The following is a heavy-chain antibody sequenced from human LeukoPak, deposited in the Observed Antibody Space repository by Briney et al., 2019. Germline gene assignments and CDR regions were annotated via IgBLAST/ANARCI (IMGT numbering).Heavy chain of an antibody. V-gene: IGHV4-59*01. CDR3: ARARHSPRYFDL. CDR1: GGSISSYY. Sequence: SETLSLTCTVSGGSISSYYWSWIRQPPGKGLEWIGYICYSGSTNYNPSLKSRVTISVDTSKNQFSLKLSSVTAADTAVYYCARARHSPRYFDLWGRGTIVTVSS. CDR2: ICYSGST. D-gene: IGHD5-18*01. J-gene: IGHJ2*01.